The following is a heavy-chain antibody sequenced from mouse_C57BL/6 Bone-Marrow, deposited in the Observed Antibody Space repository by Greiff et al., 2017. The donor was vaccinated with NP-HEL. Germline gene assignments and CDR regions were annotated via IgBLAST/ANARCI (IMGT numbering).Heavy chain of an antibody. V-gene: IGHV1-59*01. Sequence: QVQLQQPGAELVRPGTSVKLSCKASGYTFTSYWMHWVKQRPGQGLEWIGVIDPSDSYTNYNQKFKGKATLTVDKSSSTAYMQLSSLTSEDSAVYYCLYGYDGYWGQGTTLTVSS. D-gene: IGHD2-2*01. J-gene: IGHJ2*01. CDR3: LYGYDGY. CDR1: GYTFTSYW. CDR2: IDPSDSYT.